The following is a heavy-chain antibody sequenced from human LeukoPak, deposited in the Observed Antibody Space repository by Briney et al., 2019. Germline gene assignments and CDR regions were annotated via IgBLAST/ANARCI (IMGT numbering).Heavy chain of an antibody. Sequence: ASVKVSCKASGYTFTGYYMHWVRQAPGQGLEWMGWINPNSGGTNYAQKFQGRVTMTRDTSISTAYMELSRLRSDDTAVYYCLTDFDWLLSGDYWGQGTLVTVSS. D-gene: IGHD3-9*01. CDR2: INPNSGGT. CDR1: GYTFTGYY. V-gene: IGHV1-2*02. CDR3: LTDFDWLLSGDY. J-gene: IGHJ4*02.